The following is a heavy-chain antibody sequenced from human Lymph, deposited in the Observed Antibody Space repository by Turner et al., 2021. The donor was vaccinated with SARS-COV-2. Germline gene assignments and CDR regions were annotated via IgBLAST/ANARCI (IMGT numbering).Heavy chain of an antibody. CDR3: ARGKSPLLRFLEWLLSLDY. D-gene: IGHD3-3*01. J-gene: IGHJ4*02. CDR2: INTGNGNT. Sequence: QAQLVQSGAEVKKPGASVKVSCKASGYTFTNYAMHWVRQAPGQRLEWMGWINTGNGNTKYSQKFQGRVTITRDTSASTAYMELSSLRSEDTAVYYCARGKSPLLRFLEWLLSLDYWGQGTLVTVSS. V-gene: IGHV1-3*04. CDR1: GYTFTNYA.